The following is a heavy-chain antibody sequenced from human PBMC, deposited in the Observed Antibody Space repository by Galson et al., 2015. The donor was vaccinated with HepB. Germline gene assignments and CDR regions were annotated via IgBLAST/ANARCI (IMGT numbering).Heavy chain of an antibody. V-gene: IGHV1-2*02. J-gene: IGHJ4*02. D-gene: IGHD1-14*01. CDR1: GYTFTGCY. CDR2: INPNSGGT. CDR3: ARVFAEDEEESLGDFDY. Sequence: SCKASGYTFTGCYMHWVRQAPGQGLEWMGWINPNSGGTNYAQKFQGRVTMTRDTSISTAYMELSRLRSDDTAVYYCARVFAEDEEESLGDFDYWGQGTLVTVSS.